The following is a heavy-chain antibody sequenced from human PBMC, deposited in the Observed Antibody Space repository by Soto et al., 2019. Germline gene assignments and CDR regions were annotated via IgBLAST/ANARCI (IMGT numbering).Heavy chain of an antibody. CDR1: GGSISSNDFY. V-gene: IGHV4-31*03. CDR3: APFEWLTHY. J-gene: IGHJ4*02. D-gene: IGHD3-9*01. Sequence: LSLTCIVSGGSISSNDFYWSWIRQHPGKGLEWIGYIYYSGNTYYNPSLKSRVTILVDTSKNQFSLKVSSVTAADTAVYYCAPFEWLTHYWGQGTLVTVSS. CDR2: IYYSGNT.